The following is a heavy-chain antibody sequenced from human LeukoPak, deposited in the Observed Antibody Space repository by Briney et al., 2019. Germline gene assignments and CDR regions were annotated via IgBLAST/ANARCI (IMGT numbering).Heavy chain of an antibody. CDR3: AREGDVSGRNWFDP. D-gene: IGHD3-10*01. CDR1: GYTFTSYG. CDR2: ISAYNGNT. J-gene: IGHJ5*02. Sequence: ASVKVSCKASGYTFTSYGISWVRQAPGQGLEWIGWISAYNGNTNYAQKLQGRVTMTRDTSISTAYMELSRLRSDDTAVYYCAREGDVSGRNWFDPWGQGTLVTVSS. V-gene: IGHV1-18*01.